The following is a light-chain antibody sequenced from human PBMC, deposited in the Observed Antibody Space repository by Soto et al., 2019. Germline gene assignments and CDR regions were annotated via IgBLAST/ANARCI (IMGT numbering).Light chain of an antibody. CDR1: QSVSSSY. J-gene: IGKJ4*01. Sequence: EIVLTQSPGTLSLSPGERATLSCRASQSVSSSYLGWYQQKPGQAPRLLIYGASSRATGIPDRFSGSGSGTDFTLTISRLEPEDFAVYYCQQYGSSPRLTFGGGTKVEIK. CDR2: GAS. V-gene: IGKV3-20*01. CDR3: QQYGSSPRLT.